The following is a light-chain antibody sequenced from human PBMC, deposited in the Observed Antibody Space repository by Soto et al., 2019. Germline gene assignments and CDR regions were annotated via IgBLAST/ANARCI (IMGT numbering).Light chain of an antibody. CDR2: GNT. CDR3: QAYHNILSGWL. CDR1: SSNIGLDYD. J-gene: IGLJ3*02. V-gene: IGLV1-40*01. Sequence: QSVLTQPPSVSGAPGQRVTISCTGRSSNIGLDYDVHWYQQVPGLAPKLLIYGNTNRPSGVPDRCSGSKSGASASLAITGLKAEDGADYCGQAYHNILSGWLFGGGTKLTVL.